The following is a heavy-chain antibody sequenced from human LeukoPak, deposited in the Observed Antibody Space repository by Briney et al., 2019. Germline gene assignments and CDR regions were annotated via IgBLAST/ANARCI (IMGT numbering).Heavy chain of an antibody. V-gene: IGHV3-30*18. CDR3: AKRWARGGYDSYYYYGMDV. CDR1: GFTFSSYG. CDR2: ISYDGSNK. D-gene: IGHD5-12*01. Sequence: GRSLRLSCAASGFTFSSYGMHWVRQAPGKGLEWVAVISYDGSNKYYANSVKGRFTISRDNSKNTLYLQMNSLRAEDTAVYYCAKRWARGGYDSYYYYGMDVWGKGTTVTVSS. J-gene: IGHJ6*04.